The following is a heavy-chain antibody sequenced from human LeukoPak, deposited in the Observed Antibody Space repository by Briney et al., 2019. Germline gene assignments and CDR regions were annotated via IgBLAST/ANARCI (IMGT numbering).Heavy chain of an antibody. J-gene: IGHJ4*02. V-gene: IGHV3-30-3*01. D-gene: IGHD3-10*01. Sequence: GGSLRLSCAASGFTFSSYAMHWVRQAPGEGLEWAAVMSYDGINKYYADSVKGRFTISRDNSKNTLYLQMNSLRAEDTAVYYCARGDTMVRGVPDYWGQGTLVTVSS. CDR1: GFTFSSYA. CDR3: ARGDTMVRGVPDY. CDR2: MSYDGINK.